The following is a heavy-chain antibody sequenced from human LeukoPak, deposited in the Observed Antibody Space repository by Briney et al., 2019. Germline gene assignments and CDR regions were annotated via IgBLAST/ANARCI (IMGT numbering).Heavy chain of an antibody. CDR2: IYTSGST. Sequence: SETLSLTCTVSGGSISSGSYYWSWIRQPAGEGLEWIGRIYTSGSTNYNPSLKSRVTISVDTSKNQFSLKLSSVTAADTAVYYCARDRFTMVRGVIIRDAFDIWGQGTMVTVSS. V-gene: IGHV4-61*02. CDR1: GGSISSGSYY. J-gene: IGHJ3*02. CDR3: ARDRFTMVRGVIIRDAFDI. D-gene: IGHD3-10*01.